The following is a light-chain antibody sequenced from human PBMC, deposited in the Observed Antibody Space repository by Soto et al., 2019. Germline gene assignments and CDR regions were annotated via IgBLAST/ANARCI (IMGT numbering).Light chain of an antibody. V-gene: IGKV2-30*02. CDR2: KVY. CDR3: MQGIHWPWT. J-gene: IGKJ1*01. Sequence: DVVMTQSPLSLPVTLGQPASISCRSSQSLVHSDGNTYLNWFQQRTGQSPRRLIYKVYNRDSGVTDRFSGSGSGTDFTLKISRVEAEDVGVYYCMQGIHWPWTFGKGTKVDNK. CDR1: QSLVHSDGNTY.